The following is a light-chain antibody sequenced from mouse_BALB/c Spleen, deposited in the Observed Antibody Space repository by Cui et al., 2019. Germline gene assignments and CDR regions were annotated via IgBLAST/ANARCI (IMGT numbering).Light chain of an antibody. CDR2: GAS. J-gene: IGKJ2*01. CDR3: QNDHSYPCT. CDR1: QSLLNSGNQKNY. V-gene: IGKV8-28*01. Sequence: DIVMTQSPSSLSVSAGEKVTMSCKSSQSLLNSGNQKNYLAWYQQKPGQPPKLLIYGASTRESGVPDRFTGSGSGTDFTLTISSVQAEDLAVYYCQNDHSYPCTFGGGTKLEIK.